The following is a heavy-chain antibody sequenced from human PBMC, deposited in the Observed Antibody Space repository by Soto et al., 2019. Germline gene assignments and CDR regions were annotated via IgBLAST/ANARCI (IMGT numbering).Heavy chain of an antibody. CDR3: ARVTRLYYFDF. Sequence: QGQLQESGPGLVKPSGTLSLTCAVSSGSISNNHWWSWVRQPPGKGLAWVGQIYHSGSTNYNPSLKSRVTISADKSKNQFSLKLSSVTAADTAVYYCARVTRLYYFDFWGQGTLVTVSS. V-gene: IGHV4-4*02. J-gene: IGHJ4*02. CDR2: IYHSGST. CDR1: SGSISNNHW. D-gene: IGHD3-10*01.